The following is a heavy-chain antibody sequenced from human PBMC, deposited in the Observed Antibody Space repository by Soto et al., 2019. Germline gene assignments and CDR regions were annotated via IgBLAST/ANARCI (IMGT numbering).Heavy chain of an antibody. CDR1: GRSMSSGDYY. J-gene: IGHJ4*02. CDR2: IYDGGST. CDR3: ARGPSGDKVDY. Sequence: QVQLQESGPGLVKPSQTLSLTCTVSGRSMSSGDYYWSRIRQSPGRGLEWIGHIYDGGSTYSNPSLRSRVSISVDTSKTQFSLDLSYVTAADTAVYYCARGPSGDKVDYWGQGALVTVSS. V-gene: IGHV4-30-4*01. D-gene: IGHD7-27*01.